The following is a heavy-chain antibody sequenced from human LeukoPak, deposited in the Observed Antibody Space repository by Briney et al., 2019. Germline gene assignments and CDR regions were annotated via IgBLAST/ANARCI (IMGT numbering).Heavy chain of an antibody. CDR3: ARARGYSYPVGY. V-gene: IGHV1-24*01. Sequence: ASVKVSCKVSGYTLTELSMHWVRQAPGKGLEWMGGFDPEDGETSYAQKFQGRVTMTRDMSTSTVYMELSSLRSEDTAVYYCARARGYSYPVGYWGQGTLVTVSS. D-gene: IGHD5-18*01. CDR1: GYTLTELS. CDR2: FDPEDGET. J-gene: IGHJ4*02.